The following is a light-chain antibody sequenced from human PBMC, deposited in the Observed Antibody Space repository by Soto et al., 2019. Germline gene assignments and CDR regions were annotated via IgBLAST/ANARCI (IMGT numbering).Light chain of an antibody. CDR2: AAS. CDR1: PSISSF. J-gene: IGKJ2*01. V-gene: IGKV1-39*01. Sequence: DIQMTQSPSSLSASVGARVTIACRASPSISSFLSWYQQKPGKAPKLLIYAASSLQSGVPSRFSGSGSGTDFTLTISSLQPEDCATYYCQQSYSTPRTFGQGTKLEIK. CDR3: QQSYSTPRT.